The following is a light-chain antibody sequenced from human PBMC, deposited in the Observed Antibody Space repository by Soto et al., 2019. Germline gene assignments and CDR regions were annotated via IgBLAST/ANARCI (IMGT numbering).Light chain of an antibody. CDR1: QSISNW. CDR3: LQHNSYPRT. V-gene: IGKV1-5*01. CDR2: DAS. Sequence: DIQITQSPSTLSTSVGERVTITCRASQSISNWLAWYQQKPGKAPKILIYDASSLESGVPSRFSGSGSGTEFTLTISSLQPEDFATYYCLQHNSYPRTFGQGTRLEIK. J-gene: IGKJ5*01.